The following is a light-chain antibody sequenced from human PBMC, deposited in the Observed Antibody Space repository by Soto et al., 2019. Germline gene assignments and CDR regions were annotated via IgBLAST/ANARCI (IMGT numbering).Light chain of an antibody. CDR1: QSVSSN. V-gene: IGKV3-15*01. CDR3: QPYTNCPPIT. Sequence: KNSVSAMSVDQGGRATLYSRASQSVSSNLAWYQQKPGQAPRLLIYGASTRATGIPARFSGSGSGTSFTLTISSLQSEDFAVYYCQPYTNCPPITFGQGTRLE. CDR2: GAS. J-gene: IGKJ5*01.